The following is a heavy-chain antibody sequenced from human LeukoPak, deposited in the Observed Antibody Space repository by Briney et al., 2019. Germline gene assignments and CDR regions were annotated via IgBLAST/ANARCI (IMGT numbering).Heavy chain of an antibody. J-gene: IGHJ2*01. CDR1: GFTFSDYY. V-gene: IGHV3-11*05. CDR2: ISRSSSYT. Sequence: GGSLRLSCAASGFTFSDYYMSWIRQAPGKGLEWVSYISRSSSYTNYADPVKGRFTISRDNAKNSLYLQMNSLRAEDTAVYYCAREPDSSGFYWYFDLWGRGTLVTVSS. D-gene: IGHD3-22*01. CDR3: AREPDSSGFYWYFDL.